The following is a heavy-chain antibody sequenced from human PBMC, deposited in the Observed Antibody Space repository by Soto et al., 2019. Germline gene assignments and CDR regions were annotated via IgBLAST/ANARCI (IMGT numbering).Heavy chain of an antibody. Sequence: PSETLSLTCTVSGVSISSYYWSWIRQPPGKGLEWIGYIYYSGSTNYNPSLKSRVTISVDTSKNQFSLKLSSVTAADTAVYYCANSPNYYDSSGYYGPWFEPWGQGTLVTVSS. CDR3: ANSPNYYDSSGYYGPWFEP. CDR2: IYYSGST. J-gene: IGHJ5*02. D-gene: IGHD3-22*01. V-gene: IGHV4-59*01. CDR1: GVSISSYY.